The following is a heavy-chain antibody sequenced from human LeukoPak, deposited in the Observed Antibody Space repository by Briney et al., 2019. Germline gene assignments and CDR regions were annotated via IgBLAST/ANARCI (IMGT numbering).Heavy chain of an antibody. CDR2: IKSKTDGGTT. CDR3: TTLLTMDPARQIDY. J-gene: IGHJ4*02. V-gene: IGHV3-15*01. Sequence: PGGSLRLSCAASGFTFSNAWMSWVRQAPGKGLEWVGRIKSKTDGGTTDYAAPVKGRFTISRDDSKNTLYLQMNSLKTEDTAVYYCTTLLTMDPARQIDYWGQGTLVTVSS. D-gene: IGHD3-10*01. CDR1: GFTFSNAW.